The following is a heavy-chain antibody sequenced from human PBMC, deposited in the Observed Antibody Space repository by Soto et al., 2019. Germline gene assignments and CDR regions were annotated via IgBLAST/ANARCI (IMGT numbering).Heavy chain of an antibody. J-gene: IGHJ5*02. Sequence: QVQLQQWGAGLLKPSETLSLTCAVYGGSFSGYYWSWIRQPPGKGLECIGEINHSGSTNYNPSLKVRATISVDTSKNQFSLKLTSVTAADTAVYYCARDLVAAAATPPYWFDPCGQGTLVTVSS. CDR1: GGSFSGYY. CDR3: ARDLVAAAATPPYWFDP. V-gene: IGHV4-34*01. CDR2: INHSGST. D-gene: IGHD2-15*01.